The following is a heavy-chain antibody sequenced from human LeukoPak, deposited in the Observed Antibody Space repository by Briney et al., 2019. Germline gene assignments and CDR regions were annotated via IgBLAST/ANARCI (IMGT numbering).Heavy chain of an antibody. J-gene: IGHJ4*02. V-gene: IGHV3-48*01. D-gene: IGHD7-27*01. Sequence: GGSLRLSCVASGFTLSSYAMSWVRQAPGKGLEWVSYLSSSSSVIYHADSVKGRFTISRDNAKNSLYLQMNSLRTEDTAVYYCVRDGSSWGNFDYWGQGTLVSVSS. CDR3: VRDGSSWGNFDY. CDR1: GFTLSSYA. CDR2: LSSSSSVI.